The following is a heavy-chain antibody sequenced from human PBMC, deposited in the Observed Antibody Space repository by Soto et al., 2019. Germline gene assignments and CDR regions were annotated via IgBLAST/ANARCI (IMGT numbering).Heavy chain of an antibody. CDR3: AKDLHYGASDF. CDR2: INTDGSST. Sequence: EVQLVEFGGGLVHPGGSLRLSCAASGFTFSNYWMHWVRQVPGKGLEWVSRINTDGSSTGYAASVKGRFTIFRDNAKSTLYVQMNSLRAEDTAVYYCAKDLHYGASDFWGQGTLVTVSS. V-gene: IGHV3-74*01. CDR1: GFTFSNYW. D-gene: IGHD4-17*01. J-gene: IGHJ4*02.